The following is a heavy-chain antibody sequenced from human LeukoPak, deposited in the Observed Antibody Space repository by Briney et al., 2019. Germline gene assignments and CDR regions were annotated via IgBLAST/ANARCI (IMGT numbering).Heavy chain of an antibody. CDR2: MNPNSGNT. Sequence: ASVKVSCKASGYTFTSYDLYWVRQATGQGLEWMGWMNPNSGNTGYAQKFQGRVTMTRNTSISTAYMELSSLRSEDTAVYYCARDASPLSSSWFFWFDPWGQGTLVTVSS. CDR1: GYTFTSYD. D-gene: IGHD6-13*01. V-gene: IGHV1-8*01. CDR3: ARDASPLSSSWFFWFDP. J-gene: IGHJ5*02.